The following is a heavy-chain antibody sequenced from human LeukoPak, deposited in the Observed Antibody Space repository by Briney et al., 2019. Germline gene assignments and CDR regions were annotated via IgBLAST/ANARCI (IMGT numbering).Heavy chain of an antibody. CDR1: GFTFSSYS. D-gene: IGHD3-3*01. Sequence: GGSLRLSCAASGFTFSSYSMNWVRQARGKGLEWVSSISSSSSYIYYADSVKGRFTISRDNAKNSLYLQMNSLRAEDTAVYYCARILAYYDFWSGYLDYWGQGTLVTVSS. V-gene: IGHV3-21*01. J-gene: IGHJ4*02. CDR3: ARILAYYDFWSGYLDY. CDR2: ISSSSSYI.